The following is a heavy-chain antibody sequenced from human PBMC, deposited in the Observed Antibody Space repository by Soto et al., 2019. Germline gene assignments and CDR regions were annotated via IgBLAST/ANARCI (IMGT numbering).Heavy chain of an antibody. D-gene: IGHD6-13*01. J-gene: IGHJ6*02. Sequence: QITLKQSGPTLAKPTQTLTLTCTFSGFSLSTSGVGVGWIRQPPGKALEWLALIYWNDDKRYSPSLKSRLTITKDTSKNQVVLTMTNMDPVDTASYYCANSPAYSSSWSFYYYYYGMDGWGQGTTVTVSS. CDR1: GFSLSTSGVG. CDR2: IYWNDDK. V-gene: IGHV2-5*01. CDR3: ANSPAYSSSWSFYYYYYGMDG.